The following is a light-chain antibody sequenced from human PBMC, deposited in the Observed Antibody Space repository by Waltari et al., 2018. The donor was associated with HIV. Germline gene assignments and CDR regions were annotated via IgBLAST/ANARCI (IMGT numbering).Light chain of an antibody. J-gene: IGLJ2*01. Sequence: QSALTQPASVSGSPGQSIPISCTGTSSDVGSYNLVSWYQQHPGKAPKLMIYEVSNRPSGVSNRFSGSKSGNTASLTISGLQAEDEADYYCCSYAGSSTPVVVGGGTKLTVL. CDR3: CSYAGSSTPVV. V-gene: IGLV2-23*02. CDR1: SSDVGSYNL. CDR2: EVS.